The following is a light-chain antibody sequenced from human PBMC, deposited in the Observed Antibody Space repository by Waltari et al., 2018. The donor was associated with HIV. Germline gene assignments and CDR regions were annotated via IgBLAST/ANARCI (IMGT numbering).Light chain of an antibody. CDR3: QQRSDWPPT. CDR1: QRISHS. J-gene: IGKJ5*01. CDR2: DAS. V-gene: IGKV3-11*01. Sequence: VLTQSPATLSLSPGESATLSCRASQRISHSLAWYRQKPGQAPRLLIYDASTRALDTPPRVTGSASGTEFTLTISSLEPEDSAVYYCQQRSDWPPTFGQGTRLDIK.